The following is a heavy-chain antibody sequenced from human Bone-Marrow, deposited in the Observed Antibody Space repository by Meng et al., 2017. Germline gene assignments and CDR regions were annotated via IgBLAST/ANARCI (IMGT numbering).Heavy chain of an antibody. V-gene: IGHV3-11*04. J-gene: IGHJ4*02. Sequence: GGSLRLSCGASGFSFSDSYMSWIRQAPGKGLEWVAYITSKGNIIYYADSVKGRFTISRDNTKTTLYLQMNSLRAEDTAVYYCARDALDSLTGYYNYFDLWGQGTLVTVSS. CDR2: ITSKGNII. CDR3: ARDALDSLTGYYNYFDL. D-gene: IGHD3-9*01. CDR1: GFSFSDSY.